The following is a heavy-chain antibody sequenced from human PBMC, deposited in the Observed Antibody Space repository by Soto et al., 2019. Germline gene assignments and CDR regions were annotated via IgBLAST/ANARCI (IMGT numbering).Heavy chain of an antibody. CDR3: ARGALYGSGTHYYGMDV. D-gene: IGHD3-10*01. V-gene: IGHV1-69*02. CDR2: IIPILGIA. CDR1: GGTFSSYT. J-gene: IGHJ6*02. Sequence: QVQLVQSGAEVKKPGSSVKVSCKASGGTFSSYTISWVRQAPGQGLEWMGRIIPILGIANYAQKFQGRVTITADKSTSTAYMELSSLRSEDTAVYYCARGALYGSGTHYYGMDVWGQGTTVTVSS.